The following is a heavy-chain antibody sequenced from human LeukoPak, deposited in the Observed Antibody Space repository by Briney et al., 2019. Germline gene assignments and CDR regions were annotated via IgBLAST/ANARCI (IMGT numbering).Heavy chain of an antibody. CDR2: FDPEDGET. V-gene: IGHV1-24*01. D-gene: IGHD5-24*01. CDR3: ATDLKMTTSVPFDY. Sequence: ASVKVSCTVSGYTLTELSMHWVRQAPGKRLEWMGGFDPEDGETIYAKKFQARVTMTEDTSTDTAYMDLSSLRSEDTAVYYCATDLKMTTSVPFDYWGQGTLVTVSS. CDR1: GYTLTELS. J-gene: IGHJ4*02.